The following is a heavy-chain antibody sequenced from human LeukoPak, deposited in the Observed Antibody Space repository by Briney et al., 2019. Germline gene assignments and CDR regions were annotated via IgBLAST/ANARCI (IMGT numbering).Heavy chain of an antibody. CDR2: ISDSGVST. D-gene: IGHD3-10*01. J-gene: IGHJ4*02. V-gene: IGHV3-23*01. CDR3: DRRGSGSYRHDY. CDR1: GFTFSSYA. Sequence: PGGSLRLSCAASGFTFSSYAMSWVGQAPGKGREWGSSISDSGVSTYYAASVKGRFTISRDNSKNMLFLQRNSLRAEDQAVYYCDRRGSGSYRHDYWGQGTLVTVSS.